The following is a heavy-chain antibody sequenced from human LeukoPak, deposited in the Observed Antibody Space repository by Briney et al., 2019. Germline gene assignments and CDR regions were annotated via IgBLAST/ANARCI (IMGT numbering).Heavy chain of an antibody. CDR2: ISGSGGST. J-gene: IGHJ4*02. D-gene: IGHD2-21*02. CDR1: GFTFSNPA. V-gene: IGHV3-23*01. Sequence: GGSLRLSCAASGFTFSNPAMSWVRQAPGKGLEWVSSISGSGGSTYYAGSVKGRFTISRDNSKNTLYLQMNSLRAEDTAVYYCANQYCGSNCYSGFDYWGQGTLVTVSS. CDR3: ANQYCGSNCYSGFDY.